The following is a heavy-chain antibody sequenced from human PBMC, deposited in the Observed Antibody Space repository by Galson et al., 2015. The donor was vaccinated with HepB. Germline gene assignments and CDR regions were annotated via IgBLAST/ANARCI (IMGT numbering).Heavy chain of an antibody. CDR3: ARGLSIFDSRGYRNDY. Sequence: SLRLSCAASGFTFSNYAMRWVRQAPGKGLEWVAFTLYDGSNKYYADSVKGRFGISRDNSKNTLYLQMNSLRAEDTAVYYCARGLSIFDSRGYRNDYWGQGTLSPSPQ. J-gene: IGHJ4*02. CDR1: GFTFSNYA. CDR2: TLYDGSNK. D-gene: IGHD3-22*01. V-gene: IGHV3-30*09.